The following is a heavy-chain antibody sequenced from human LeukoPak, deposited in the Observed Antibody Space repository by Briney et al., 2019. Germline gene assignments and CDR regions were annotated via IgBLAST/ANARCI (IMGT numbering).Heavy chain of an antibody. D-gene: IGHD2-15*01. V-gene: IGHV4-31*03. Sequence: SETLSLTCTVSGCTISSEPYYGSWIRQHPEKSLECIGYLYYSGSTFHNPSLKSRVTISVDTSKNQLSLKLNSVTATETAVYFCPAALQAVDLDIWLQGTMVTVSS. CDR1: GCTISSEPYY. CDR2: LYYSGST. CDR3: PAALQAVDLDI. J-gene: IGHJ3*02.